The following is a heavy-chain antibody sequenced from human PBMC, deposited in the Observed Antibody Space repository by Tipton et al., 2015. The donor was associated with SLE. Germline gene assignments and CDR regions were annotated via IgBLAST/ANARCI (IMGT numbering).Heavy chain of an antibody. V-gene: IGHV3-74*01. CDR1: GFNFRRNW. D-gene: IGHD5-18*01. CDR2: MNSDGSNV. J-gene: IGHJ4*02. CDR3: VREGDTAFDY. Sequence: SLRLSCAASGFNFRRNWMHWVRQVPGKGLVWLSRMNSDGSNVFYADSVMGRFTISRDNAKNTVYLQMNSLRAEDSALYYCVREGDTAFDYWGQGTLVSVSS.